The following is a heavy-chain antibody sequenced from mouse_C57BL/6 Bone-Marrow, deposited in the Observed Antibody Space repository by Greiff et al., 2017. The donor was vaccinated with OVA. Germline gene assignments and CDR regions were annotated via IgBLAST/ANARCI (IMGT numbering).Heavy chain of an antibody. V-gene: IGHV1-81*01. D-gene: IGHD1-1*01. CDR2: IYPRSGNT. CDR3: ARSDTVVARRYFDY. Sequence: QVQLKQSGAELARPGASVKLSCKASGYTFTSYGISWVKQRTGQGLEWIGEIYPRSGNTYYNEKFKGKATLTADKSSSTAYMELRSLTSEDSAVYFCARSDTVVARRYFDYWGQGTTLTVSS. CDR1: GYTFTSYG. J-gene: IGHJ2*01.